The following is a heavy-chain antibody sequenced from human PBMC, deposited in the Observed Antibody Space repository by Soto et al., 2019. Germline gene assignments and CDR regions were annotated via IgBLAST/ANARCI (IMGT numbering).Heavy chain of an antibody. V-gene: IGHV4-59*08. CDR3: ARRNEYCSRTSCYYWFDP. CDR2: IYYSGST. CDR1: GGSISSYY. D-gene: IGHD2-2*01. J-gene: IGHJ5*02. Sequence: PSETLSLTCTVSGGSISSYYWSWIRQPPGKGLEWIGYIYYSGSTNYNPSLKSRVTISVDTSKNQFSLKLSSVTAADTAVYYCARRNEYCSRTSCYYWFDPWGQGTLVTVSS.